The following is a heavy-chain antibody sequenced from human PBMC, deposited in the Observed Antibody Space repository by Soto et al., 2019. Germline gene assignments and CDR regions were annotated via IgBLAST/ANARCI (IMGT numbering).Heavy chain of an antibody. J-gene: IGHJ4*02. V-gene: IGHV3-15*07. D-gene: IGHD3-22*01. CDR3: TTALYDSRGYTDY. Sequence: GGSVRLSCAASGFTFSNAWMNWVRQAPGKGLEWVGRIKSKTDGGTTDYAAPVKGRFTISRDDSKNTLYLQMNSLKTEDTAVYYCTTALYDSRGYTDYRGQGTLVTVSS. CDR2: IKSKTDGGTT. CDR1: GFTFSNAW.